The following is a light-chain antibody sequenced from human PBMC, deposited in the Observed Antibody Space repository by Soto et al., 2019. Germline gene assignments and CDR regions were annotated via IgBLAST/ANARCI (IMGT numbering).Light chain of an antibody. CDR1: QSVSSSY. CDR2: GAS. V-gene: IGKV3-20*01. Sequence: EIVLTQCPGTLSLSLGEKATLSCRASQSVSSSYLAWYQQKPGRAPRLLIYGASSRATGIPDRFSGSGSGTDFTLTISRLGPEDFAVYYCQQYGGSYSFGQGTKVDIK. CDR3: QQYGGSYS. J-gene: IGKJ2*03.